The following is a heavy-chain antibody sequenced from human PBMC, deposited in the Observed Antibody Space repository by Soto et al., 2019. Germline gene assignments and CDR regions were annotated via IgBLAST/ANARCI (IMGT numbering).Heavy chain of an antibody. D-gene: IGHD2-15*01. CDR1: GGTFSSYA. J-gene: IGHJ4*02. CDR2: IIPIFGTA. Sequence: SVKVSCKASGGTFSSYAISWLRQSAGQGLEWMGGIIPIFGTANYAQKFQGRVTITADKSTSTAYMELSSLRSEDTAVYYCAQGGVVVVAATPFHFDYWGQGTLVTVSS. V-gene: IGHV1-69*06. CDR3: AQGGVVVVAATPFHFDY.